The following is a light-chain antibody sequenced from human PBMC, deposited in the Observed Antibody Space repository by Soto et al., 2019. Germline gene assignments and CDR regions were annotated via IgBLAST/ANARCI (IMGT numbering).Light chain of an antibody. CDR1: QGISSY. CDR3: QQLNSYPQGFT. CDR2: AVS. V-gene: IGKV1-9*01. J-gene: IGKJ3*01. Sequence: DIQLTQSPSFLSASVGDRVTITCRASQGISSYLAWSQQKPGKAPKLLIYAVSILQSGVPSRFSGSGSGTEFTLTISSLQPEDFATYDCQQLNSYPQGFTFGPGTKVDIK.